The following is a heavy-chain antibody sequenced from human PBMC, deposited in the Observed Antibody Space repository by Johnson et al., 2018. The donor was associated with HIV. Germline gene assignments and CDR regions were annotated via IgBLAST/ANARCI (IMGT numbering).Heavy chain of an antibody. J-gene: IGHJ3*02. D-gene: IGHD6-25*01. V-gene: IGHV3-9*01. Sequence: EVQLVESGGGLVQPGRSLRLSCAASGFTFDDYAMHWVRQAPGKGLEWVSGISWNSGSIGYADSVKGRFTISRDNAKNSLYLQMNSLRAEDTAVYYCAKDEIAAPLAFDIWGQGTMVTVSS. CDR3: AKDEIAAPLAFDI. CDR1: GFTFDDYA. CDR2: ISWNSGSI.